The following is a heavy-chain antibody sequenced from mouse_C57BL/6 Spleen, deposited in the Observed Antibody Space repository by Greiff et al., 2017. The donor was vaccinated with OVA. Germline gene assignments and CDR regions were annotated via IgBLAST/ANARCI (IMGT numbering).Heavy chain of an antibody. CDR2: INPNYDTT. Sequence: VQLQQSGPELVKPGASVKISCKASGYSFTDYNMNWVKQSNGKSLEWIGVINPNYDTTSYNQKLKGKATLTVYQSSSTAYKKLISLTSEDSAVYYCARSFITTVVATDNYAMDYWGQGTSVTVSS. V-gene: IGHV1-39*01. D-gene: IGHD1-1*01. CDR3: ARSFITTVVATDNYAMDY. J-gene: IGHJ4*01. CDR1: GYSFTDYN.